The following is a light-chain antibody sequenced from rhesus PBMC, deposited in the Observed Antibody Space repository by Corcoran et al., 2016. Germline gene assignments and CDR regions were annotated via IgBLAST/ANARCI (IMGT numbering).Light chain of an antibody. CDR2: RAS. V-gene: IGKV1-25*01. CDR3: QQAYSYPLT. CDR1: QRLSNY. Sequence: DIQMTQSPSSLSASVGDRVTITCQASQRLSNYLDWYQQKPGKIPKLLIYRASSLQSGIPSRFSGSGSGTDVTITISSLQPENFANYYCQQAYSYPLTFGGGAKV. J-gene: IGKJ4*01.